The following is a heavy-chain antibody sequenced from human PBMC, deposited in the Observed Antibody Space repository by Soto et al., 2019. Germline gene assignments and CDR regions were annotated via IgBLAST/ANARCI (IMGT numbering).Heavy chain of an antibody. Sequence: QLQLQESGPGLVKPSETLSLTCTVSGGSISSGSSYWGWIRQPPGKGLEWIASIYSSGSTYYNMSLKSRVTISVDASKNPFSLMVISVTAADTAVYFCARRGVEGGGWRYFDLWGRGSLVTVSS. V-gene: IGHV4-39*01. CDR3: ARRGVEGGGWRYFDL. CDR2: IYSSGST. CDR1: GGSISSGSSY. D-gene: IGHD6-19*01. J-gene: IGHJ2*01.